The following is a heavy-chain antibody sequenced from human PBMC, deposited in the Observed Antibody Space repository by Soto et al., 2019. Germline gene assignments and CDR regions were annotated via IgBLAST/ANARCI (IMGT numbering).Heavy chain of an antibody. J-gene: IGHJ6*03. D-gene: IGHD3-3*01. CDR2: IYYTGST. CDR3: ARGENDFWSGPPLSYYYMDV. CDR1: GGSISSGGYY. V-gene: IGHV4-31*03. Sequence: SETLSLTCTVSGGSISSGGYYWSWIRQHPGKGLEWIGYIYYTGSTYYNPSLKSRIAISVDTSKNQFFLKLSSVTAADTAVYYCARGENDFWSGPPLSYYYMDVWGKGTTVTVSS.